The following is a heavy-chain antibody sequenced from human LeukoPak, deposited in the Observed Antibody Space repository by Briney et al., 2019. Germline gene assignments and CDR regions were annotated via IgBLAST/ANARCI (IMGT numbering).Heavy chain of an antibody. CDR2: IYYSGST. V-gene: IGHV4-39*01. CDR3: ARLYYYDSSLN. CDR1: GGSVSRSPYY. J-gene: IGHJ4*02. Sequence: SETLSLTCTVSGGSVSRSPYYWGWIRQPPGKGLEWIGNIYYSGSTCYNPSLKSRVTISVDTSKNQFSLKLSSVTAADTAVYYCARLYYYDSSLNWGQGTLVTVSS. D-gene: IGHD3-22*01.